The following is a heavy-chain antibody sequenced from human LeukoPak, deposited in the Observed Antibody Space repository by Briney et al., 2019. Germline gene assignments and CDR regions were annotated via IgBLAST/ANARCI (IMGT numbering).Heavy chain of an antibody. CDR3: ARGGSYSNYAPGMDV. J-gene: IGHJ6*04. V-gene: IGHV3-21*01. CDR1: GFTFSSYS. CDR2: ISSSSSYI. D-gene: IGHD4-11*01. Sequence: PGGSLRLSCAASGFTFSSYSMNWVRQAPGKRLEWVSSISSSSSYIYYADSVKGRFTISRDNAKNSLYLQMNSLRAEDTAVYYCARGGSYSNYAPGMDVRGKGTTVTVSS.